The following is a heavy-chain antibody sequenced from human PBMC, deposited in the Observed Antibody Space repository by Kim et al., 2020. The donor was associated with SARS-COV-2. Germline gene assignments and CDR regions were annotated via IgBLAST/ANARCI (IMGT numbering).Heavy chain of an antibody. CDR3: AKDFSSYYDILTGYYSSWYFDL. D-gene: IGHD3-9*01. V-gene: IGHV3-23*01. J-gene: IGHJ2*01. CDR2: ISGSGGST. CDR1: GFTFSSYA. Sequence: GGSLRLSCAASGFTFSSYAMSWVRQAPGKGLEWVSAISGSGGSTYYADSVKGRFTISRDNSKNTLYLQMNSLRAEDTAVYYCAKDFSSYYDILTGYYSSWYFDLWGRGTLVTVSS.